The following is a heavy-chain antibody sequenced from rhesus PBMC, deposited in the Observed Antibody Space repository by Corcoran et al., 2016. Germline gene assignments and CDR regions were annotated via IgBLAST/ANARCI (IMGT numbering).Heavy chain of an antibody. CDR3: ARAEYNIWTGYYNYGLDS. CDR1: GGPLTDSYY. V-gene: IGHV4-106*01. D-gene: IGHD3-3*01. Sequence: QVQLQESGPGLGKPSETLSPTCAVSGGPLTDSYYWSWTRHPPGKGVEWLGYIYGSGGSTYYNPSLKSRVTISTATSKNQFSLKLSSVTAADTAVYYCARAEYNIWTGYYNYGLDSWGQGVVVTVSS. J-gene: IGHJ6*01. CDR2: IYGSGGST.